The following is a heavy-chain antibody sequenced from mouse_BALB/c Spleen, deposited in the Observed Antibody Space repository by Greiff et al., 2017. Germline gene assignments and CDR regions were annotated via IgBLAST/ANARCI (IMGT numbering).Heavy chain of an antibody. CDR1: GFTFSDYY. CDR3: ARGRYGAMDY. V-gene: IGHV5-4*02. D-gene: IGHD2-14*01. CDR2: ISDGGSYT. J-gene: IGHJ4*01. Sequence: EVQVVESGGGLVKPGGSLKLSCAASGFTFSDYYMYWVRQTPEKRLEWVATISDGGSYTYYPDSVKGRFTISRDNAKNNLYLQMSSLKSEDTAMYYCARGRYGAMDYWGQGTSVTVSS.